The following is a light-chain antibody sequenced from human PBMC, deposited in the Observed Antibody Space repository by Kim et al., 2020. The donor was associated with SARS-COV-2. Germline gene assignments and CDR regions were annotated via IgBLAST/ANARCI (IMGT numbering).Light chain of an antibody. CDR2: ISS. CDR1: RSDIGTNT. J-gene: IGLJ3*02. CDR3: AAWDDGLNGWV. V-gene: IGLV1-44*01. Sequence: GRRFTLSCSGSRSDIGTNTLTWYQQLPGTAPKVLIYISSQRPSGVPDRFSGSRSGTSASLAISGLQSEDEADYYCAAWDDGLNGWVFGGGTQLTVL.